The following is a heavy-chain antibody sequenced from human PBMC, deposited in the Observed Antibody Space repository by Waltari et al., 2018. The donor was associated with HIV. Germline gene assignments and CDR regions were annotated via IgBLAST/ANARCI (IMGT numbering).Heavy chain of an antibody. CDR1: GFTFNDFA. D-gene: IGHD5-12*01. CDR3: IRGLRGLDI. V-gene: IGHV3-49*03. J-gene: IGHJ3*02. CDR2: IRSKTYGGTT. Sequence: EVQMVESGGGLVQPGRSRRLSCTASGFTFNDFAVKWFRQATGKGLEWVGYIRSKTYGGTTEYAASVKGRFTISRDDSKSIAYLQMNSLKTEDTAVYYCIRGLRGLDIWGQGTMVTVSS.